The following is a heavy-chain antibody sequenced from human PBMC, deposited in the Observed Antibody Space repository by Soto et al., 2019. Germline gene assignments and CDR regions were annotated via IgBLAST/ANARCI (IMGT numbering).Heavy chain of an antibody. CDR3: ARGLYCSGGSCYYGMDV. Sequence: ASVTVSCKASGYTFTSYDINWVRQATGQGLEWMGWMNPNSGNTGYAQKFQGRVTMTRNTSISTAYMELSSLRSEDTAVYYCARGLYCSGGSCYYGMDVWGQGTTVTVSS. J-gene: IGHJ6*02. V-gene: IGHV1-8*01. CDR2: MNPNSGNT. CDR1: GYTFTSYD. D-gene: IGHD2-15*01.